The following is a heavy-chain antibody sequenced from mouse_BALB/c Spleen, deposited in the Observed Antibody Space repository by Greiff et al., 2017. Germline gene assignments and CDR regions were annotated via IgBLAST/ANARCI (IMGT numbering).Heavy chain of an antibody. V-gene: IGHV9-1*02. CDR1: GYTFTNYG. CDR2: INTYTGEP. J-gene: IGHJ3*01. CDR3: ASEGWFAY. Sequence: VQVVESGPELKKPGETVKISCKASGYTFTNYGMNWVKQAPGKGLKWMGWINTYTGEPTYADDFKGRFAFSLETSASTAYLQINNLKNEDMATYFCASEGWFAYWGQGTLVTVSA.